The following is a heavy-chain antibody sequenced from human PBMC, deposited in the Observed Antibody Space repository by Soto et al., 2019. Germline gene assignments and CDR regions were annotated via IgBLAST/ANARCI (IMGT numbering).Heavy chain of an antibody. CDR2: IYIGGSI. V-gene: IGHV3-66*01. J-gene: IGHJ4*02. CDR1: GFSISNNY. Sequence: GGSLRLSCAASGFSISNNYMNWVRQAPGKGLEWVSVIYIGGSIYYADFVKGRFTISRDNSKNTLDLQMNSLRAEDTAVYYCPRDPPRYDDFLPGPTWGQGTLVTVSS. D-gene: IGHD3-9*01. CDR3: PRDPPRYDDFLPGPT.